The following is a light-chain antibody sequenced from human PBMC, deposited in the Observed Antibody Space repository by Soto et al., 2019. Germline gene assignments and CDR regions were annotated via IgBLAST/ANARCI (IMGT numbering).Light chain of an antibody. CDR2: GAS. V-gene: IGKV3-15*01. J-gene: IGKJ4*01. CDR3: QQYNNWPPLT. Sequence: EVVLTQSPGTLSLSPGERATLSCGASQSVSSNLAWYQQKPGQAPRLLIYGASTRATGIPARFSGSGSGTEFTLTISSLQSEDFAVYYCQQYNNWPPLTFGGGTKVNIK. CDR1: QSVSSN.